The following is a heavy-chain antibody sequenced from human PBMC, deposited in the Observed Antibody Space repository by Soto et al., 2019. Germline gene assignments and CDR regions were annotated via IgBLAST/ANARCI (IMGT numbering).Heavy chain of an antibody. D-gene: IGHD2-15*01. J-gene: IGHJ4*02. CDR2: ISGSGGST. Sequence: GGSLRLSCAASGFTFSSYAMSWVRQAPGKGLEWVSAISGSGGSTYYADSVKGRFTISRDNSKNTLYLQMNSLRAEDTAVYYCAKDTRSGGSCYSDYWGQGTLVTVSS. V-gene: IGHV3-23*01. CDR1: GFTFSSYA. CDR3: AKDTRSGGSCYSDY.